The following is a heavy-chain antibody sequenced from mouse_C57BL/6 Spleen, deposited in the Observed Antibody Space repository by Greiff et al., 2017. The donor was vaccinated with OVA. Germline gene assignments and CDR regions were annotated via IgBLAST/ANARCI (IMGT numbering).Heavy chain of an antibody. V-gene: IGHV1-80*01. CDR1: GYAFSSYW. Sequence: VQLQQSGAELVKPGASVKISCKASGYAFSSYWMNWVKQRPGKGLEWIGQIYPGDGDTNYNGKFKGKATLTADKSSSTAYMQLSSLTSEDSAVYFCARTGTYFNNYYAMDYWGQGTSVTVSS. J-gene: IGHJ4*01. D-gene: IGHD2-10*01. CDR3: ARTGTYFNNYYAMDY. CDR2: IYPGDGDT.